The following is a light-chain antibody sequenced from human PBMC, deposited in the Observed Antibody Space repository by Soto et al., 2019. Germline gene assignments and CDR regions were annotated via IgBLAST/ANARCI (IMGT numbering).Light chain of an antibody. J-gene: IGKJ4*01. Sequence: IELTQSPCTLSWSAGDRATISCRASQSVSSNLAWYQQKPGQAPRLLIYRASTRTTEIPARFSGSGSGTEFTLTISKLEPEDFAVYYCQQYSSSPLTFGGGTKVDIK. CDR3: QQYSSSPLT. CDR1: QSVSSN. CDR2: RAS. V-gene: IGKV3-20*01.